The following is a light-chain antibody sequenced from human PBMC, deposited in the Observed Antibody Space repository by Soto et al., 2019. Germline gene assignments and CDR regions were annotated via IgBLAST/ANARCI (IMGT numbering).Light chain of an antibody. CDR1: QSVSSN. CDR3: KQYNNWPRT. Sequence: EIVMTQSPATLSVSPGERATLSCRASQSVSSNLAWYQQKPGQAPRLLIYGASTRATGIPARFSGSGSGTEFTLTISSLHSEDFAVYYCKQYNNWPRTFGQGTKVEIK. V-gene: IGKV3-15*01. CDR2: GAS. J-gene: IGKJ1*01.